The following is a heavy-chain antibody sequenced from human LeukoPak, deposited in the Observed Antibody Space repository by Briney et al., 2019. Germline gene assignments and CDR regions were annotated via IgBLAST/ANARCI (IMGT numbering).Heavy chain of an antibody. Sequence: GWSLRLSCAASGFAVSSDFMIWVRQAPGKGLEWASKIDGGGTTNYADSVKGRFTVSRDNSKNTVYLQMNSLRVEDTAMYSCANRGYWGQGTLVTVSS. CDR1: GFAVSSDF. J-gene: IGHJ4*02. CDR2: IDGGGTT. V-gene: IGHV3-66*01. CDR3: ANRGY.